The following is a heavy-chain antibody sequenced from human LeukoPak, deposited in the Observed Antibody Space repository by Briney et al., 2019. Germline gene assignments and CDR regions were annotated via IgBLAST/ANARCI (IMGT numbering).Heavy chain of an antibody. CDR2: ISSSSSYI. CDR3: ARERGYGGNSGSDGY. Sequence: GRSLRLSCAASGFTFSSYAMYWVRQAPGKGLERVSSISSSSSYIYYADSVKGRFTISRDNAKNSLYLQMNSLRAEDTAVYYCARERGYGGNSGSDGYWGQGTLVTVSS. D-gene: IGHD4-23*01. CDR1: GFTFSSYA. J-gene: IGHJ4*02. V-gene: IGHV3-21*01.